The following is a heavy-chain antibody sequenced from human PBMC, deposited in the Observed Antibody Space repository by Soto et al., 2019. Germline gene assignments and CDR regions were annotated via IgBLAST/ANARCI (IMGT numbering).Heavy chain of an antibody. V-gene: IGHV3-30*18. J-gene: IGHJ4*02. CDR2: ISYDGSNK. Sequence: QVQLVESGGGVVQPGRSLRLSCAASGFTFSSYGMHWVRQAPGKGLEWEAVISYDGSNKYYADSVKGRFTISRDNSKNTLYLQMNSLRAEDTAVYYCAKGRKWLVTGYFDYWGQGTLVTVSS. D-gene: IGHD6-19*01. CDR3: AKGRKWLVTGYFDY. CDR1: GFTFSSYG.